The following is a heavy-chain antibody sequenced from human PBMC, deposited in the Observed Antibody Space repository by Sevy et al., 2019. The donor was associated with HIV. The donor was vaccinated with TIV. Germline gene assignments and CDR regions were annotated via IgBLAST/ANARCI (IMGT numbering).Heavy chain of an antibody. D-gene: IGHD6-6*01. CDR1: GGSISSSSYY. CDR3: ARQSIAAPRNFDY. Sequence: SETLSLTCTVSGGSISSSSYYWGWIRQPPGKGMEWIGSIYYSGSTYYNPSLKSRVTISVDTSKNQFSLKLSSVTAADTAVYYCARQSIAAPRNFDYWCQGTLVTVSS. J-gene: IGHJ4*02. V-gene: IGHV4-39*01. CDR2: IYYSGST.